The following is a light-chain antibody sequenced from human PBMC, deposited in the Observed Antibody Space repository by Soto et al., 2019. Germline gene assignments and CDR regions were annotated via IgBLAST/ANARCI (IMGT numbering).Light chain of an antibody. CDR1: QTVRNF. CDR2: AAS. Sequence: DIQMAQSPSSLSASVGDRVTITCRASQTVRNFLNWYQQKPGKAPKLLIYAASSLQSGVPSRFSGSGSGTDFTLIISSLQPEDFATYYCQQSFTTPQVTFGPGTKVEIK. CDR3: QQSFTTPQVT. V-gene: IGKV1-39*01. J-gene: IGKJ3*01.